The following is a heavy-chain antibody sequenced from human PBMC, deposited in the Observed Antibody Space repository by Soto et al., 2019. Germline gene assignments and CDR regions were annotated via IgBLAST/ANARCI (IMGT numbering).Heavy chain of an antibody. CDR3: ARTSITGTTNAFDI. Sequence: QVQLVQSGAEVKKPGASVKVSCKASGYTFTGYYMHWVRQAPGQGLEWMGWINPNRGGTNYAQKFQGWVTMTRDTSISTAYMELSRLRSDDTAVYYCARTSITGTTNAFDIWGQGTMVTVSS. CDR2: INPNRGGT. D-gene: IGHD1-20*01. V-gene: IGHV1-2*04. CDR1: GYTFTGYY. J-gene: IGHJ3*02.